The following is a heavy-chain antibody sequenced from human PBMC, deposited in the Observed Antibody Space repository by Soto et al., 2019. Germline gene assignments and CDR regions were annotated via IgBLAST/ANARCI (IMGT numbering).Heavy chain of an antibody. Sequence: ASVKVSCKASGYTFTGYAMDWVRQAPGQRLEWMGWINAGNGNTKYSQKFQGRVTITRDTSASTAYMELSSLRSEDTAVYYCARGFDLWSGGDAFDIWGQGTMVTVSS. CDR3: ARGFDLWSGGDAFDI. V-gene: IGHV1-3*01. CDR1: GYTFTGYA. D-gene: IGHD3-3*01. CDR2: INAGNGNT. J-gene: IGHJ3*02.